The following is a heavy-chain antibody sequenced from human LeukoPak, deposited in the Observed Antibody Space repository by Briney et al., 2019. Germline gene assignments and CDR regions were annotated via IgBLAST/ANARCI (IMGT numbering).Heavy chain of an antibody. CDR1: GGSISSYY. CDR2: IYTSGST. V-gene: IGHV4-4*09. D-gene: IGHD2-21*02. CDR3: AREVRYCGGDCYLFFDI. J-gene: IGHJ3*02. Sequence: PSETLSLTCTVSGGSISSYYWSWIRQPPGKGLEWIGYIYTSGSTNHNPSLKSRATISVDTSKNQFSLKLSSVTAADTAVYYCAREVRYCGGDCYLFFDIWGQGTMVTVSS.